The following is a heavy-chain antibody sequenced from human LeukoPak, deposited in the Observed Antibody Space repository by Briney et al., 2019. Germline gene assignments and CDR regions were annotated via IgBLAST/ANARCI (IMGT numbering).Heavy chain of an antibody. CDR2: IGSSSIYI. CDR1: GLTFSSYS. Sequence: GGSLRLSCAASGLTFSSYSMNWVRQAPGKGLEWISSIGSSSIYIYYADSMKGRFTISRDNAKNSLFLQLNSLRDEDTAVYYCARDNGGGGGPSWFDPWGQGTLVTVSS. J-gene: IGHJ5*02. V-gene: IGHV3-21*01. D-gene: IGHD3-16*01. CDR3: ARDNGGGGGPSWFDP.